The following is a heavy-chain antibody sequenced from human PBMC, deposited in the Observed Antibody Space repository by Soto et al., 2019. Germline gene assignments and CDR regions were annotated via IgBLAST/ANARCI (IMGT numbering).Heavy chain of an antibody. V-gene: IGHV3-30-3*01. J-gene: IGHJ6*02. CDR2: ISYDGSNK. D-gene: IGHD2-2*01. CDR1: GFTFSSYA. Sequence: PVGSLRLSCAASGFTFSSYAMHWVRQAPGKGLEWVAVISYDGSNKYYADSVKGRFTISRDNSKNTLYLHMNSLRAEDTAVYYCARAVVVPAATSPPPDYYGMDVWGQGTTVTVSS. CDR3: ARAVVVPAATSPPPDYYGMDV.